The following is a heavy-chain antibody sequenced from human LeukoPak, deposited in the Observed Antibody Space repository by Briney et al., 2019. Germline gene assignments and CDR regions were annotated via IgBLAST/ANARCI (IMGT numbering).Heavy chain of an antibody. CDR1: GFTFGDYW. Sequence: GGSLRLSCEASGFTFGDYWMNWVRHAPGKGLVWVSRIRGDGSRTAYADSVKGRFTISRDNAKNSLYLQMNSLRAEDTALYYCAKVGSSSGYYFDYWGQGTLVTVSS. D-gene: IGHD6-6*01. V-gene: IGHV3-74*01. CDR3: AKVGSSSGYYFDY. CDR2: IRGDGSRT. J-gene: IGHJ4*02.